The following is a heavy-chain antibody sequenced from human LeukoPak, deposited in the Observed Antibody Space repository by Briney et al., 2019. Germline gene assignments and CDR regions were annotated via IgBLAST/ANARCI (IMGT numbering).Heavy chain of an antibody. D-gene: IGHD2-21*02. V-gene: IGHV1-2*05. J-gene: IGHJ4*02. Sequence: ASVKVSCKASGYTFTGYYVHWVRQAPGQGLEWMGRINPNSGDTNYAQKFQGRVTMTRDTSISTAYMELSRLRSDYTVVYYCARDYCGGDCFPDYWGQGTLVTVSS. CDR2: INPNSGDT. CDR3: ARDYCGGDCFPDY. CDR1: GYTFTGYY.